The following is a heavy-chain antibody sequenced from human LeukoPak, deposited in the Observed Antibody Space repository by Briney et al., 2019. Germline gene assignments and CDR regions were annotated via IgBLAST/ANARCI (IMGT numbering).Heavy chain of an antibody. V-gene: IGHV7-4-1*02. CDR3: ARASPTTVTTYYYGMDV. D-gene: IGHD4-17*01. Sequence: GASVKVSCKASGYTFISYAMNWVRQAPGQGLEWMGWINTNTGNPTFAQGFTGRFVFSLDTSVSTAYLQINSLKAEDTAVYYCARASPTTVTTYYYGMDVWGQGTTVTVSS. CDR1: GYTFISYA. CDR2: INTNTGNP. J-gene: IGHJ6*02.